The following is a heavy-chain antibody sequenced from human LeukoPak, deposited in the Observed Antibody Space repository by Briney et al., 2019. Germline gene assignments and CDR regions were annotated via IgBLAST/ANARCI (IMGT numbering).Heavy chain of an antibody. V-gene: IGHV3-20*04. Sequence: PGGSLRLSCAASGFTFDDYGMSWVRQVPGKGLEWVSGINWNGGGTAYADSVKGRFTISRDNAKNSLYLQMNSLRAEDTALYYCAKGWKGMDYGGGLDYWGQGTLVTVSS. CDR1: GFTFDDYG. CDR3: AKGWKGMDYGGGLDY. J-gene: IGHJ4*02. CDR2: INWNGGGT. D-gene: IGHD4-23*01.